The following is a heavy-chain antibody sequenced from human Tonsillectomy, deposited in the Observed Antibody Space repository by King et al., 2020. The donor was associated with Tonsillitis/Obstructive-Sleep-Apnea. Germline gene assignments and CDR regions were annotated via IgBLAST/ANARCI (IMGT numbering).Heavy chain of an antibody. CDR2: IDPSDSYT. CDR1: GYSFTSYW. D-gene: IGHD2-2*01. V-gene: IGHV5-10-1*01. CDR3: ATSFTLPAYYYMDV. Sequence: VQLVESGAEVKKPGESLTISCKGSGYSFTSYWITWVRQMPGKGLEWMGRIDPSDSYTNYSPSFQGHVTISADKPISTAYLQWSSLKASDTAMYYCATSFTLPAYYYMDVWGKGTTVTVSS. J-gene: IGHJ6*03.